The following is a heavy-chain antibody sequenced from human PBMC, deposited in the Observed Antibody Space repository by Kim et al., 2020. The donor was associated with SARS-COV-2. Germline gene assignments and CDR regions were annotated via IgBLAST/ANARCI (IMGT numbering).Heavy chain of an antibody. J-gene: IGHJ4*02. V-gene: IGHV3-30*02. D-gene: IGHD3-22*01. Sequence: VKGRFTISRDNSKNTLYLQMNSLRAEDTAVYYCAKDADYYDSSGYYYFDYWGQGTLVTVSS. CDR3: AKDADYYDSSGYYYFDY.